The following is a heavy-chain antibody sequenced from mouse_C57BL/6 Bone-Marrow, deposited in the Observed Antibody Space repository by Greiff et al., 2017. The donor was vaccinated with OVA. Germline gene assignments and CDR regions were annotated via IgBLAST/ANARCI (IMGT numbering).Heavy chain of an antibody. CDR1: GFNIKDYY. J-gene: IGHJ2*01. D-gene: IGHD2-2*01. V-gene: IGHV14-2*01. CDR3: ASSMVTTNGDYFDY. Sequence: DVKLQESGAELVKPGASVKLSCTASGFNIKDYYMHWVKQRTEQGLEWIGRIDPEDGETKYAPKFQGKATITADTSSNTAYLQLSSLTSEDTAVYYCASSMVTTNGDYFDYWGQGTTLTVSS. CDR2: IDPEDGET.